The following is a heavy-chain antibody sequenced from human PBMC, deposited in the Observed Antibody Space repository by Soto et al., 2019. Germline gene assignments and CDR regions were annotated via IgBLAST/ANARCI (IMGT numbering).Heavy chain of an antibody. CDR3: ASHPVPGSGGRWPSPGVDY. Sequence: EVQLLESGGGLVQPGGSLRLSCAASGFTFSSYAMSWVRQAPGKGLEWVSAISGRGGSTYYADSVKGRFTISRDNSNNTRYLQMNSMRAEDTAVSYCASHPVPGSGGRWPSPGVDYGGQGTLVTVSS. D-gene: IGHD7-27*01. J-gene: IGHJ4*02. CDR1: GFTFSSYA. CDR2: ISGRGGST. V-gene: IGHV3-23*01.